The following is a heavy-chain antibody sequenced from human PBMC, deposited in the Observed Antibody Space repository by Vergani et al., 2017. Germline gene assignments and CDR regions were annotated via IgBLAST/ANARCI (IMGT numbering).Heavy chain of an antibody. J-gene: IGHJ6*03. Sequence: QVQLVQSGAEVKKPGASVKVSCKASGYTFTSYDINWVRQATGQGLEWMGWMNPNSGNTGYAQKFQGRVTMTRNTSISTAYMELSSLRPEDTAVDYCARVGSSSWYCETYYMDVWGKGTTVTVSS. V-gene: IGHV1-8*01. CDR2: MNPNSGNT. D-gene: IGHD6-13*01. CDR3: ARVGSSSWYCETYYMDV. CDR1: GYTFTSYD.